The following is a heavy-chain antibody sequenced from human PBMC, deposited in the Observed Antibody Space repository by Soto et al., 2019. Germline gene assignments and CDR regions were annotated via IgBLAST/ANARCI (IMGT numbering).Heavy chain of an antibody. CDR1: GGSMSSYY. V-gene: IGHV4-59*04. CDR3: AGGTGVARNY. J-gene: IGHJ4*02. Sequence: KPSETLSLTCTASGGSMSSYYWNWIRQPPGKGLESIGYIYHSGSTYYNPSLKSRVTISVDRSKNQFSLKLSSVTAADTAVYYCAGGTGVARNYWGQGTLVTVSS. D-gene: IGHD1-26*01. CDR2: IYHSGST.